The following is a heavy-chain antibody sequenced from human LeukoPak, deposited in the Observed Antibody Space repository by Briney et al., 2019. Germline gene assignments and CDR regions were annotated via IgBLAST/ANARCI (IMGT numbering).Heavy chain of an antibody. CDR3: ARSRDRYNWLIDS. CDR1: GGTFIIYA. Sequence: GASVKVSFKASGGTFIIYAISRGGQAPGQGREWMGGIIPIFGIANYAQKFQGRVTIIAHKTTSTAYLELSSLRSEDTAVYYCARSRDRYNWLIDSWGHGTPFTASS. J-gene: IGHJ4*03. V-gene: IGHV1-69*17. D-gene: IGHD5-24*01. CDR2: IIPIFGIA.